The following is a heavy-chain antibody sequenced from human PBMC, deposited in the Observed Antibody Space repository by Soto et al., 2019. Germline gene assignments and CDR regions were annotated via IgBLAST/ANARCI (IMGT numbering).Heavy chain of an antibody. D-gene: IGHD3-22*01. CDR2: IYYSGST. J-gene: IGHJ4*02. V-gene: IGHV4-30-4*01. Sequence: SETLSLTCTVSGGSISSGDYYWSWIRQPPGKGLEWIGYIYYSGSTYYNPSLKSRVTISVDTSKNQFSLKLSSVTAADTAVYYCARDLRYYDSSGYFDYWGQGTLVTVSS. CDR1: GGSISSGDYY. CDR3: ARDLRYYDSSGYFDY.